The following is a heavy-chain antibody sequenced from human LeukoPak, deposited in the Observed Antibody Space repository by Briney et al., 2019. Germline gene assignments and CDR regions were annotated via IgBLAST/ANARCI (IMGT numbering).Heavy chain of an antibody. Sequence: GGSLRLSCAASGFTFGSYGMHWVRQAPGKGLEWVTFIRSDGSNKYYADSVKGRFTISRDNSKNTLYLQMNSLRAEDTAVYYCAKGNFGGLFDPWGQGTLVTVSS. J-gene: IGHJ5*02. V-gene: IGHV3-30*02. CDR1: GFTFGSYG. CDR2: IRSDGSNK. D-gene: IGHD4-23*01. CDR3: AKGNFGGLFDP.